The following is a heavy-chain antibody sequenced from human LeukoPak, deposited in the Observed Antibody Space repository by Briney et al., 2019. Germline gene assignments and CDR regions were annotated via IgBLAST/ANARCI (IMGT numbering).Heavy chain of an antibody. D-gene: IGHD6-6*01. CDR2: IYYSGST. J-gene: IGHJ4*02. Sequence: PSETLSLTCAVYGGSFSGHSWTWIRQPPGKGLEWIGSIYYSGSTYYNPSLKSRVTISVDTSKNQFSLKLSSVTAADTAVYYCARLERLGPPKGYWGQGTLVTVSS. V-gene: IGHV4-34*01. CDR1: GGSFSGHS. CDR3: ARLERLGPPKGY.